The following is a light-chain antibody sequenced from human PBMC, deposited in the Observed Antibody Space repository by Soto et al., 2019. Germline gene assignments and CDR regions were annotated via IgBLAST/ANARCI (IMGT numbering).Light chain of an antibody. CDR2: KAS. CDR3: QKYNSAPQT. J-gene: IGKJ5*01. CDR1: QTISSW. V-gene: IGKV1-5*03. Sequence: DIKMTQSPSTLSGSVGDRVTITCRASQTISSWLAWYQQKPGKAPKLLIYKASTLKSGVPSRFSGSGSGTDFTLTISSLQPEDVATYYCQKYNSAPQTSGQGTRLEIK.